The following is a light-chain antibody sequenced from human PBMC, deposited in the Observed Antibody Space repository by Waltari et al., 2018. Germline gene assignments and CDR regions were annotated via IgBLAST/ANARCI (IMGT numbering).Light chain of an antibody. V-gene: IGKV1-39*01. CDR2: AAS. CDR3: QQSDNTPLT. CDR1: RTVNTY. Sequence: DTQMTQSPSSLSASVGDRVTITCRASRTVNTYLNWFHQKPGKAPKLLIYAASSLQGGVPLRFSGSGSGTDFTLTISKLRPEDAGTFYCQQSDNTPLTFGGGTKVEI. J-gene: IGKJ4*01.